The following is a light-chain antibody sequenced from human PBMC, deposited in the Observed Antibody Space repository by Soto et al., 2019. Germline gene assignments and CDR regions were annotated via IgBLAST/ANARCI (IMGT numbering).Light chain of an antibody. V-gene: IGKV3-15*01. J-gene: IGKJ1*01. Sequence: IGMSLSAFTLSVSPGERDTLSCRAIESVSGNLAWDQQTPGQAPRLLIFGASTRATGIPARFSGSGSGTEFTLTISSLQSEAFAVYCCQQYNNGPPTWTFGQGTKVDVK. CDR1: ESVSGN. CDR2: GAS. CDR3: QQYNNGPPTWT.